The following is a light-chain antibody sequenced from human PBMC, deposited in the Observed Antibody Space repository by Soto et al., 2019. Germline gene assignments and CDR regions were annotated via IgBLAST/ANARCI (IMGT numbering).Light chain of an antibody. CDR1: QSISSY. V-gene: IGKV1-39*01. Sequence: DIQMTQSPSSLSASVGDRVTITCRASQSISSYLNWYQQKPGKVPKLLIYAASSWQSGVPSRFSGSRYGTDFTLTISSLQPEDFATYYCQQSYSTPRLTFGGGTKVEIK. CDR3: QQSYSTPRLT. CDR2: AAS. J-gene: IGKJ4*01.